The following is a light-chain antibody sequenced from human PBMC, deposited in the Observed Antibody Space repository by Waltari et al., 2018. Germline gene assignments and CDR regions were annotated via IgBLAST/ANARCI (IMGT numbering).Light chain of an antibody. CDR1: SSDVGGYDY. J-gene: IGLJ1*01. Sequence: QSAVTQPVSVSGSPGQSIAISCTGTSSDVGGYDYVFWYQQHPGKVPKLMIYDVSARPSGVSNRFSGSKSGNTASLTISGLQAEDEADYYCTSFTSSRTYVFGTGTKVTVL. CDR3: TSFTSSRTYV. V-gene: IGLV2-14*03. CDR2: DVS.